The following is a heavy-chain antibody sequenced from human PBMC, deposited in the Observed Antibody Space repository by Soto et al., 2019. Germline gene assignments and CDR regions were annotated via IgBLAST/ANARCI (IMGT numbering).Heavy chain of an antibody. J-gene: IGHJ5*02. Sequence: QAHLVESGGGGVQPGRSLRLSCTTSGFTFSTFALHWVRQAPGNGLEWVAIIWSDGNDKDYADSVKGRFIISRDNSKNTLSLPMNNLRAEDTAVYYCVRGSYQSDGVRHNLGFFGPWGQGPLVTVSS. CDR3: VRGSYQSDGVRHNLGFFGP. CDR1: GFTFSTFA. D-gene: IGHD2-8*02. V-gene: IGHV3-33*01. CDR2: IWSDGNDK.